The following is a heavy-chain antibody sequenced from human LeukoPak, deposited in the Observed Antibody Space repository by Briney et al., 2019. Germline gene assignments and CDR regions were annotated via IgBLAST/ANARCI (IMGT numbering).Heavy chain of an antibody. J-gene: IGHJ5*02. V-gene: IGHV3-33*08. CDR3: AREEYYYDSSGYYSNWFDP. CDR1: GFTFSSYA. Sequence: GGSLRLSCAASGFTFSSYAMSWVRQAPGKGLEWVAVIWYDGSNKYYADSVKGRFTISRDNPKNTLYLQMNSLRAEDTAVYYCAREEYYYDSSGYYSNWFDPWGQGTLVTVSS. CDR2: IWYDGSNK. D-gene: IGHD3-22*01.